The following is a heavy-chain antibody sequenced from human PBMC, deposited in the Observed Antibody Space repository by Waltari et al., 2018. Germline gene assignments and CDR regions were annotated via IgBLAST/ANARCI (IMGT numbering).Heavy chain of an antibody. CDR2: INHSGST. Sequence: QVQLQQWGAGLLRPSETLSLTCAVYGGSFSGYYWSWIRQSPGKGLGWIGEINHSGSTNYNPSLKSRVTISVDTSKNQFSLRLSSVTAADTAVYYCARITTVTTSAFDIWGQGTMVTVSS. D-gene: IGHD4-17*01. V-gene: IGHV4-34*01. J-gene: IGHJ3*02. CDR1: GGSFSGYY. CDR3: ARITTVTTSAFDI.